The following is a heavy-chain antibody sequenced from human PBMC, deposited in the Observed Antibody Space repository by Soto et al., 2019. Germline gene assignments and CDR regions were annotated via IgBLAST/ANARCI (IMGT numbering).Heavy chain of an antibody. J-gene: IGHJ6*03. D-gene: IGHD3-3*01. Sequence: PGGSLRLSCAASGGNFSSYGMHWVRQAPGKGLEWVAVISYDGSNKYYADSVKGRFTISRDNSKNTLYLQMNSLRAEDTAVYYCAKVLANTISMDVWGKGTTVTVSS. CDR2: ISYDGSNK. CDR3: AKVLANTISMDV. V-gene: IGHV3-30*18. CDR1: GGNFSSYG.